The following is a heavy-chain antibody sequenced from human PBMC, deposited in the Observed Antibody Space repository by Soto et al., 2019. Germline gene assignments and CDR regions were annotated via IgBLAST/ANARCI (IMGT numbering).Heavy chain of an antibody. CDR2: IVVGSGNT. CDR3: AATFVSSTKYNWFDP. CDR1: GFTFTSSA. Sequence: ASVKVSCKASGFTFTSSAVQWVRQARGQRLEWIGWIVVGSGNTNYAQKFQERVTITRDMYTSTAYMELSSLRSEDTAVYYCAATFVSSTKYNWFDPWGQGTLVTVSS. V-gene: IGHV1-58*01. J-gene: IGHJ5*02. D-gene: IGHD2-8*01.